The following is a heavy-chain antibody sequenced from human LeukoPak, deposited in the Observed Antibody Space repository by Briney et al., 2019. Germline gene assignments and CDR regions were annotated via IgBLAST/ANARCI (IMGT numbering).Heavy chain of an antibody. D-gene: IGHD3-10*01. J-gene: IGHJ4*02. V-gene: IGHV4-4*02. CDR2: IYHSGST. Sequence: SGTLSLTCAVSGGSISSSNWWSWVRQPPGKGLEWIGEIYHSGSTNYNPSLKSRVTISVDKSKNQFSLKLSSVTAADTAVYYCARGLNMVRGVIKGTHFDYWGQGTLVTVSS. CDR1: GGSISSSNW. CDR3: ARGLNMVRGVIKGTHFDY.